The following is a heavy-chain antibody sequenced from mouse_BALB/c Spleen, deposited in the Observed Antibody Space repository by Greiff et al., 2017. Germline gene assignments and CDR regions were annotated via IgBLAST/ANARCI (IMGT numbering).Heavy chain of an antibody. V-gene: IGHV5-6-5*01. CDR1: GFSFSSYA. CDR2: ISSGGST. CDR3: ARLSLLRLRYAMDY. Sequence: EVNVVESGGGLVKPGGSLKLSCAASGFSFSSYAMSWVRQTPEKRLEWVASISSGGSTYYPDSVKGRFTISRDNARNILYLQMSSLRSEDTAMYYCARLSLLRLRYAMDYWGQGTSVTVSS. D-gene: IGHD1-2*01. J-gene: IGHJ4*01.